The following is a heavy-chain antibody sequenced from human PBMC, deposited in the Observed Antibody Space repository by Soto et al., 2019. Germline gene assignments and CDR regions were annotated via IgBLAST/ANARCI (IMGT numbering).Heavy chain of an antibody. Sequence: EVQLLESGGGLVQPGGSLRLSCAASGFTFSSYAMSWVRQAPGKGLELVAAISGSGGSTYYADSVKGRFTISRDNSKNRLYLQMNSLRAEVTAVYYCAKCIWFGESYYYGMDVWGQGTTVTVSS. D-gene: IGHD3-10*01. CDR1: GFTFSSYA. CDR2: ISGSGGST. J-gene: IGHJ6*02. V-gene: IGHV3-23*01. CDR3: AKCIWFGESYYYGMDV.